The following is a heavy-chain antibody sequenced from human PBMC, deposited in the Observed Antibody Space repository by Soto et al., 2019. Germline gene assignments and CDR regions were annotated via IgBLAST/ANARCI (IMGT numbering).Heavy chain of an antibody. CDR3: VKDGGGLMSYSGYDYEHDY. Sequence: GGSLRLSCSASGFTFSSYAMHWVRQAPGKGLEYVSAISSNGGSTYYAASVKGRFTISRDNSKNTLYLQMSSLRAEDTAVYYCVKDGGGLMSYSGYDYEHDYWGQGTLVTVSS. CDR2: ISSNGGST. J-gene: IGHJ4*02. D-gene: IGHD5-12*01. V-gene: IGHV3-64D*06. CDR1: GFTFSSYA.